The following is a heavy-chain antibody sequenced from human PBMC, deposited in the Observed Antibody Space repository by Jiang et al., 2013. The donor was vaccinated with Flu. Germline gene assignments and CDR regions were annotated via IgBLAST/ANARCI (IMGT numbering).Heavy chain of an antibody. CDR3: ARGGSPYGANAFDV. D-gene: IGHD4-17*01. Sequence: SGLVKPSQTLSLTCAVSGGSISSGNYCWTWIRQSPGKGLEWVGYMYPTGTTAYNPSLRSRVTISIDGTKNQFSLRLTSVTAADTAVYYCARGGSPYGANAFDVWGQGEVVTSLQ. V-gene: IGHV4-30-2*06. CDR1: GGSISSGNYC. J-gene: IGHJ3*01. CDR2: MYPTGTT.